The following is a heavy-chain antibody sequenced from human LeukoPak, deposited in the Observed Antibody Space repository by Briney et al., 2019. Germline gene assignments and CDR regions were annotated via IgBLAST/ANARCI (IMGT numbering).Heavy chain of an antibody. CDR3: ARDLMGGYCSGGSCFYFDY. J-gene: IGHJ4*02. CDR1: GFTVSSNY. V-gene: IGHV3-53*01. D-gene: IGHD2-15*01. CDR2: IYSGGST. Sequence: QTGGSLRLSCAASGFTVSSNYMSWVRQAPGKGLEWVSVIYSGGSTYYADSVKGRFTISRDNSKNTLYLQMNSLRAEDTAVYYCARDLMGGYCSGGSCFYFDYWGQGTLVTVSS.